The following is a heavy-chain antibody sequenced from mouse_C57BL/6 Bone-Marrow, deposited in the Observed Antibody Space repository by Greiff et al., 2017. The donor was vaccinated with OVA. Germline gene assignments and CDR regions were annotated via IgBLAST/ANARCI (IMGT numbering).Heavy chain of an antibody. CDR3: ARRRVLTAPYAMDY. CDR2: IYPGSGST. V-gene: IGHV1-55*01. CDR1: GYTFTSYW. D-gene: IGHD4-1*01. Sequence: QVQLQQPGAEPVKPGASVKMSCKASGYTFTSYWITWVKQRPGQGLEWIGDIYPGSGSTNYNEKFKSKATLTVDTSSSTAYMQLSSLTSEDSAVYYCARRRVLTAPYAMDYWGQGTSVTVSS. J-gene: IGHJ4*01.